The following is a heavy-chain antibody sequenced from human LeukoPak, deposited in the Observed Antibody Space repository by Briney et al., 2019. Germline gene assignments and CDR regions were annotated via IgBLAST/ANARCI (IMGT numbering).Heavy chain of an antibody. J-gene: IGHJ6*03. CDR3: ARASGGYYYYYYMDV. D-gene: IGHD4-23*01. CDR1: GGSISRGGYS. V-gene: IGHV4-61*08. CDR2: FYYSGST. Sequence: SETLSLTCAVSGGSISRGGYSWSWIRQPPGKGLEWIGYFYYSGSTNYNPSLKSRVTISVDTSKNQFSLKLSSVTAADTAVYYCARASGGYYYYYYMDVWGKGTTVTISS.